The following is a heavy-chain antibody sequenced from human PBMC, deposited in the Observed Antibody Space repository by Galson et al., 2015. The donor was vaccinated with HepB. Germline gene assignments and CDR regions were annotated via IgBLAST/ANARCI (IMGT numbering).Heavy chain of an antibody. CDR1: GYTFTTYI. J-gene: IGHJ6*02. D-gene: IGHD6-19*01. CDR2: INTGNGNT. CDR3: ARGGYRSGWGYYYGLDV. Sequence: SVKVSCKASGYTFTTYITHWVRQAPGQRPKWMGWINTGNGNTRYSQKFQGRVTITRDTSASTAYMDLSRLRSEDSAVYYCARGGYRSGWGYYYGLDVWGQGTAVTVSS. V-gene: IGHV1-3*04.